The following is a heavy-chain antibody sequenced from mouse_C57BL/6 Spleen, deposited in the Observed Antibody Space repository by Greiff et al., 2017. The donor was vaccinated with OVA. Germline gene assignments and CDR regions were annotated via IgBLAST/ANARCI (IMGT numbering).Heavy chain of an antibody. J-gene: IGHJ3*01. D-gene: IGHD1-1*01. CDR2: IDPEDGDT. V-gene: IGHV14-1*01. CDR1: GFNIKDYY. Sequence: EVKLMESGAELVRPGASVKLSCTASGFNIKDYYMPWVKQRPDQGLAWIGRIDPEDGDTEYAPKFQGKATMTADTSSNTAYLQLSSLTSEDTAVYYCTTSNYYGSSSAWFAYWGQGTLVTVSA. CDR3: TTSNYYGSSSAWFAY.